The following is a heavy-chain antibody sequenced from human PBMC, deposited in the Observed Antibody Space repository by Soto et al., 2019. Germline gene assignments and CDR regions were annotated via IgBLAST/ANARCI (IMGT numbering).Heavy chain of an antibody. CDR3: ARPLGNSQQPIGY. D-gene: IGHD6-13*01. CDR2: INAGNGNT. Sequence: ASVKVSCKASGYTSTSYAMHWVRQAPGQRLEWMGWINAGNGNTKYSQKFQGRVTITRDTSASTAYMELSSLRSEDTAVYYCARPLGNSQQPIGYWGQGTLVTVS. V-gene: IGHV1-3*01. CDR1: GYTSTSYA. J-gene: IGHJ4*02.